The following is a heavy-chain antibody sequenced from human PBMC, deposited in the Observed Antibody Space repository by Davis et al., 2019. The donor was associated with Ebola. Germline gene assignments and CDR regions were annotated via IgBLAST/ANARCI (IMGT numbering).Heavy chain of an antibody. D-gene: IGHD4-11*01. Sequence: GESLKISCAASGFTFSSYAMSWVRQAPGKGLEWVSGISVRGDGTSYSDSVKGRFTISRDNSKNTLYLQMNSLRAEDTAVYYCARYLTTVTFSVHYGMDVWGQGTTVTVSS. CDR2: ISVRGDGT. J-gene: IGHJ6*02. CDR3: ARYLTTVTFSVHYGMDV. CDR1: GFTFSSYA. V-gene: IGHV3-23*01.